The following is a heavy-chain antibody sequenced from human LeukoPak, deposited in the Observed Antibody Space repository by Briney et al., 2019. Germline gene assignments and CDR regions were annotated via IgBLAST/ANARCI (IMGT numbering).Heavy chain of an antibody. V-gene: IGHV1-2*02. CDR1: GYTFTGYY. Sequence: ASVKVSCKASGYTFTGYYMHWVRQAPGQGLEWMGWINPNSGGTNYAQKFQGRVTMTRDTSISTAYMELSRLRSDDTAVYYCARGGWIQHTVNAFFGYWGQGTLVTVSS. CDR3: ARGGWIQHTVNAFFGY. CDR2: INPNSGGT. D-gene: IGHD5-18*01. J-gene: IGHJ4*02.